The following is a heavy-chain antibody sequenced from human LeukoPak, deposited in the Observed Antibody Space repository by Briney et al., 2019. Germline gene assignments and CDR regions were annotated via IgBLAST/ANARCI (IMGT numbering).Heavy chain of an antibody. J-gene: IGHJ4*02. V-gene: IGHV1-69*04. D-gene: IGHD3-22*01. CDR1: GGTFSSYA. Sequence: SVKVPCKASGGTFSSYAISWVRQAPGQGLEWMGRIIPIFGIANYAQKFQGRVTITADKSTSTAYMELSSLRSEDTAVYYCARGRYYYDSSGYYYVDDDYWGQGTLVTVSS. CDR3: ARGRYYYDSSGYYYVDDDY. CDR2: IIPIFGIA.